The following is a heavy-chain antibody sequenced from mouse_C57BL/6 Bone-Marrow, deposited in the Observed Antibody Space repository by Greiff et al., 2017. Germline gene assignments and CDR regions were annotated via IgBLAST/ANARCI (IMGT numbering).Heavy chain of an antibody. J-gene: IGHJ2*01. CDR3: ARIDGSSLYYFDY. CDR1: GYTFTSYT. V-gene: IGHV1-4*01. D-gene: IGHD1-1*01. Sequence: VQLQQSGAELARPGASVKMSCKASGYTFTSYTMHWVKQRPGQGLEWIGYINPSSGYTKYNQKFKDKATLTADKSSSTAYMQLSSLTSEDSAVDYCARIDGSSLYYFDYWGQGTTLTVSS. CDR2: INPSSGYT.